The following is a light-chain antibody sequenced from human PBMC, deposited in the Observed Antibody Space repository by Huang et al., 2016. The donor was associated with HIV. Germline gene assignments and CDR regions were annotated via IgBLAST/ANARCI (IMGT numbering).Light chain of an antibody. CDR1: QSVSFD. CDR3: QQYNNWPWT. Sequence: EIVMTQSPATLSVSPGERATLSCRATQSVSFDLAWYQQRVGQAPRLLIYGASTRATGIPARFSGSGSGTEFTLTISSLQSEDFAVYYCQQYNNWPWTFGQGTKVEIE. V-gene: IGKV3-15*01. CDR2: GAS. J-gene: IGKJ1*01.